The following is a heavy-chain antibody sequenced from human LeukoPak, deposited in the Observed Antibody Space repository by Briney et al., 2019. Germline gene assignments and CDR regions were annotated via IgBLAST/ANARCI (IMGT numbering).Heavy chain of an antibody. CDR1: GGSVSSTEFY. J-gene: IGHJ4*02. CDR3: ARLSKGRYFDYIFDY. CDR2: IYYTGST. D-gene: IGHD3-9*01. Sequence: PSETLSLTCTVSGGSVSSTEFYWGWIRQPPGQGLQWIGNIYYTGSTYYNPSLNSRVTMSVDTSQNQISLKMTSVTAADTAVYYCARLSKGRYFDYIFDYWGQGTLVTVSS. V-gene: IGHV4-39*01.